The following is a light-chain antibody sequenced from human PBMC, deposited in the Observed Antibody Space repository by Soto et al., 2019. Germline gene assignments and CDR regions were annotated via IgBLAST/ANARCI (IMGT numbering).Light chain of an antibody. CDR3: QQYNNWPIT. CDR2: DSS. V-gene: IGKV3-11*01. Sequence: EIELTQSPATLSLSPGETATLSCRASQSVDKFLAWYQQRPGQPPRLLIFDSSNRATGVPVRFSGSGSGTEFTLTISSLQSEDFEIYYCQQYNNWPITFGQGTRLEIK. J-gene: IGKJ5*01. CDR1: QSVDKF.